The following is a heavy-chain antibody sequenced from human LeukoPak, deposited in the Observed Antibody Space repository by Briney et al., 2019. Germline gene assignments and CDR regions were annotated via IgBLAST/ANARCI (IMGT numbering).Heavy chain of an antibody. D-gene: IGHD1-26*01. CDR1: RYTFTNYS. J-gene: IGHJ4*02. CDR2: ISAYNGNT. Sequence: ASVKVSCKATRYTFTNYSIGWVRQAPGQGLEWMGWISAYNGNTNYAQKLQGRVTLTTDTSTSTAYMGLRSLRSDDTAIYYCAREGGSYYHVDYWGQGTLVTVSS. CDR3: AREGGSYYHVDY. V-gene: IGHV1-18*01.